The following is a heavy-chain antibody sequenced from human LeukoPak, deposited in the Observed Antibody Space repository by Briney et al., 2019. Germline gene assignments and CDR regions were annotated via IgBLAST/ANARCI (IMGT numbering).Heavy chain of an antibody. V-gene: IGHV3-23*01. Sequence: GGSLRLSCAASGFTFSSYTMSWVRQAPGKGLEWVSTITTSDGNTYYADSVEGRFTVSRDNSKNTLYLQMNSLRAEDTAVYYCAKDGGLWVSAHWGDSWGRGTLVTVSS. CDR3: AKDGGLWVSAHWGDS. D-gene: IGHD7-27*01. CDR2: ITTSDGNT. CDR1: GFTFSSYT. J-gene: IGHJ4*02.